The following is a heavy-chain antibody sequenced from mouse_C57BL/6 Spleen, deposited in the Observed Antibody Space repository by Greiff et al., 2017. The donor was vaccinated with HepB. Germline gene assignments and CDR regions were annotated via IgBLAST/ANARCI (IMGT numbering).Heavy chain of an antibody. V-gene: IGHV1-18*01. CDR3: ARSEGYYVAY. D-gene: IGHD1-1*02. J-gene: IGHJ3*01. CDR2: INPNNGGT. Sequence: EVQLQQSGPELVKPGASVKIPCKASGYTFTDYNMDWVKQSHGKSLEWIGDINPNNGGTIYNQKFKGKATFTVDKSSSTAYMELRSLTAEDTAVYYCARSEGYYVAYWGQGTLVTVSA. CDR1: GYTFTDYN.